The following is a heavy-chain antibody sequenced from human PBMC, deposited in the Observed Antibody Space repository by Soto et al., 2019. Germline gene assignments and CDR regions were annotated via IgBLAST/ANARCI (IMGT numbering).Heavy chain of an antibody. Sequence: QLQLQESGPGLVKPSETLSLTCTVSGGSISSSNYYWGWIRQPPGKGLEWIGNIYYSGSTYYNPSLKWRVSISVDTSKNQFSLKLSSVTAADTAVYYCARRRSSSNFDYWGQGTLVTVSS. V-gene: IGHV4-39*01. D-gene: IGHD6-13*01. J-gene: IGHJ4*02. CDR1: GGSISSSNYY. CDR3: ARRRSSSNFDY. CDR2: IYYSGST.